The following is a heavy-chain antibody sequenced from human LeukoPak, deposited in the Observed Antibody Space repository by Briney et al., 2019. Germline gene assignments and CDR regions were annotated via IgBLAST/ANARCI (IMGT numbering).Heavy chain of an antibody. J-gene: IGHJ4*02. V-gene: IGHV4-59*01. CDR2: IYYSGST. CDR3: ARNFDTSGYYVFFDY. Sequence: SETLSLTCNVSGASISSYYWSWIRQPPGKELEWIGYIYYSGSTSYNPSLTSRVTMSVDTSKNQFSLNLTAVTAADTAVYYCARNFDTSGYYVFFDYWGQEALVTVSS. D-gene: IGHD3-22*01. CDR1: GASISSYY.